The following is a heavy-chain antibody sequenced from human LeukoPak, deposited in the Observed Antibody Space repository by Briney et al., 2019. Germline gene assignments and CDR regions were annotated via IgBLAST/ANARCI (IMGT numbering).Heavy chain of an antibody. Sequence: GSLRLSCAASGFTFSSYWMHWVRQAPGKGLVWVSRINTDGSSTSYADSVKGRFTISRDNAKNTLYLQMNSLRAEDTAVYYCAGEPIVTAGIVGYYWGQGTLATVSS. V-gene: IGHV3-74*01. CDR2: INTDGSST. J-gene: IGHJ4*02. CDR3: AGEPIVTAGIVGYY. CDR1: GFTFSSYW. D-gene: IGHD2-2*01.